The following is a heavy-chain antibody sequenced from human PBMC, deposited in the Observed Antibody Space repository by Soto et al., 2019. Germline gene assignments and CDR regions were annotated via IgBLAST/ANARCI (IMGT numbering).Heavy chain of an antibody. V-gene: IGHV1-69*13. Sequence: SVKVSCKASGGTFSSYAISWVRQAPGQGLEWMGGIIPIFGTANYAQKFQGRVTITADESTSTAYMELSSLRSEDTAVYYCARGLWYYDSSGYYYDAFDIWGQGTMVTVSS. D-gene: IGHD3-22*01. CDR1: GGTFSSYA. CDR2: IIPIFGTA. J-gene: IGHJ3*02. CDR3: ARGLWYYDSSGYYYDAFDI.